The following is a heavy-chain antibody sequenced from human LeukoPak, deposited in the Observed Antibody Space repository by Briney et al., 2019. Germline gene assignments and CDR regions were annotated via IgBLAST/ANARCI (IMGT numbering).Heavy chain of an antibody. CDR3: ARGRCGGDCYSPSRYYYYGMDV. CDR2: INHSGST. V-gene: IGHV4-34*01. D-gene: IGHD2-21*02. J-gene: IGHJ6*02. Sequence: SETLSLTCAVYGGSFSGYYWSWIRQPPGKGLEWIGEINHSGSTNHNPSLKSRVTISVDTSKNQFSLKLSSVTAADTAVYYCARGRCGGDCYSPSRYYYYGMDVWGQGTTVTVSS. CDR1: GGSFSGYY.